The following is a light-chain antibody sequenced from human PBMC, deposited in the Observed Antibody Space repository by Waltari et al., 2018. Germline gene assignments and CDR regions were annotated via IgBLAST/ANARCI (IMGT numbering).Light chain of an antibody. J-gene: IGLJ2*01. Sequence: QSALTQPASVSGSPGQSITIPCTGTSSDVGSYKLVPCYQQHPGRAPKLLIYEVTERPSGISNRFSGSKSGTTASLTISGLQPEDEADYYCCSYAGRVTPVLFGGGTKLTVL. CDR2: EVT. CDR1: SSDVGSYKL. CDR3: CSYAGRVTPVL. V-gene: IGLV2-23*02.